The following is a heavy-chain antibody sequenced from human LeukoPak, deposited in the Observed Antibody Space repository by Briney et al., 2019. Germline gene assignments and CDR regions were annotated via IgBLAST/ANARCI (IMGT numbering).Heavy chain of an antibody. V-gene: IGHV3-7*01. CDR2: INQDGSEK. CDR3: ARVEVVVTAMIDY. D-gene: IGHD2-21*02. J-gene: IGHJ4*02. CDR1: LPTFSSYW. Sequence: PGGSLRLSRAASLPTFSSYWMSWGREAPGKGLGRVANINQDGSEKYYVDSVKGGFTISRDDAKKSLYLQMNDLRAEDAAVYYCARVEVVVTAMIDYWGEGTLVTVSS.